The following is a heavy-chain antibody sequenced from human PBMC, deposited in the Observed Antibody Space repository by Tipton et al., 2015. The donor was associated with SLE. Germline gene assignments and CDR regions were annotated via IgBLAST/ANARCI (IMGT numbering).Heavy chain of an antibody. CDR1: RGAFSSNA. CDR2: IIPLSGTG. D-gene: IGHD6-13*01. Sequence: QLVQSGAEVKKPGSSVKVSCKASRGAFSSNAMYWVRQAPGQGLEWMGGIIPLSGTGNYAQKFQGRVTITADKSTSTAYMELRSMRSDDTAVYYCAAATIAAAGDNAFDIWGQGTMVTVSS. J-gene: IGHJ3*02. V-gene: IGHV1-69*06. CDR3: AAATIAAAGDNAFDI.